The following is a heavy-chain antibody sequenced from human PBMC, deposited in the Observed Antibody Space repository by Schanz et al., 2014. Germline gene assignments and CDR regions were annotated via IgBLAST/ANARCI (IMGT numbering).Heavy chain of an antibody. V-gene: IGHV7-4-1*02. CDR1: GYIFTSYA. Sequence: QVQLVQSGSQLKKPGASVKISCKASGYIFTSYALNWVRQAPGQGLEWMGWINTNTANPTYAQGFTGRFVYTLDASVTTAYLEISSLKAEDTAVYYCARGYSGYSHFDYWGQGALVTVSS. D-gene: IGHD5-12*01. J-gene: IGHJ4*02. CDR3: ARGYSGYSHFDY. CDR2: INTNTANP.